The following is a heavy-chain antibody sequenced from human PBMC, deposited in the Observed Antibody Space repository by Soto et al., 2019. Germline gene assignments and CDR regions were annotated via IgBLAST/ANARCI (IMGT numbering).Heavy chain of an antibody. J-gene: IGHJ5*01. Sequence: SVKVSCKASGGTFSSYAISWVRQAPGQGLEWMGGIIPIFGTANYAQKFQGRVTITADESTSTAYMELSSLRSEDTAVYYCARSGAVTTYWFDPWGQGTKVTVSS. D-gene: IGHD4-4*01. CDR2: IIPIFGTA. V-gene: IGHV1-69*13. CDR3: ARSGAVTTYWFDP. CDR1: GGTFSSYA.